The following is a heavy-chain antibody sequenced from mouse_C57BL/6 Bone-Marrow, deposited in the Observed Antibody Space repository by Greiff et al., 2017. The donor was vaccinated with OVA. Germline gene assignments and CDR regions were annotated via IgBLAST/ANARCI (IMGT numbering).Heavy chain of an antibody. J-gene: IGHJ3*01. CDR3: VGTGFAY. V-gene: IGHV10-1*01. CDR2: IRSKSNNYAT. CDR1: GFSFNTYA. D-gene: IGHD2-14*01. Sequence: EVKVVESGGGLVQPKGSLKLSCAASGFSFNTYAMNWVRQAPGQGLEWVARIRSKSNNYATYYADSVKDRFTISRDDSESMLYLKMNNLKTEDTAMYYCVGTGFAYWGQGTLVTVSA.